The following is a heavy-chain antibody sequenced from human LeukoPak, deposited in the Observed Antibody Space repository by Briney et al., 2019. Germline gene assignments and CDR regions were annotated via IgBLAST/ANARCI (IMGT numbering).Heavy chain of an antibody. CDR2: IRYDGSNK. CDR1: GFTFSSYG. J-gene: IGHJ5*02. CDR3: AKARGYSSSWYEANWFDP. Sequence: HPGGSLRLSCAASGFTFSSYGMHWVRQAPGKGLKWVAFIRYDGSNKYYADSVKGRFTISRDNSKNTLYLQMNSLRAEDTAVYYCAKARGYSSSWYEANWFDPWGQGTLVTVSS. D-gene: IGHD6-13*01. V-gene: IGHV3-30*02.